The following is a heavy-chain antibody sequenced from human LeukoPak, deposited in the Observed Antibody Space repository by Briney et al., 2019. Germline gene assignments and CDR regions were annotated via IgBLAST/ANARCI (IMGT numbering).Heavy chain of an antibody. CDR3: GRDQGGSIGWYGDY. Sequence: GGSLRPSCAASGFTFSSYAMDWVRQAPGKGLEWVAFISNDGTNKYYADSVKGRFTISRDNSRNTLYLQMNSLRAEDTAVYYCGRDQGGSIGWYGDYWGQGTLVTVSS. V-gene: IGHV3-30*04. CDR1: GFTFSSYA. D-gene: IGHD6-19*01. J-gene: IGHJ4*02. CDR2: ISNDGTNK.